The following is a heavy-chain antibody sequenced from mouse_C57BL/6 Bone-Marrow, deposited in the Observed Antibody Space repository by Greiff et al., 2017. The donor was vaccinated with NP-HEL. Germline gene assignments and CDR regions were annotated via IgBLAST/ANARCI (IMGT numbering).Heavy chain of an antibody. CDR2: IRLKSDNYAT. CDR3: TYSNYVDFDY. J-gene: IGHJ2*01. V-gene: IGHV6-3*01. CDR1: GFTFSNYW. D-gene: IGHD2-5*01. Sequence: EVKLMESGGGLVQPGGSMKLSCVASGFTFSNYWMNWVRQSPEKGLEWVAQIRLKSDNYATHYAESVKGRFTISRDDSKSSVYLQMNNLRAEDTGIYYCTYSNYVDFDYWGQGTTLTVSS.